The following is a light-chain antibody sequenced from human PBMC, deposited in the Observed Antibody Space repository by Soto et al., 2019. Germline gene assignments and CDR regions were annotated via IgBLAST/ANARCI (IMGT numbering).Light chain of an antibody. Sequence: QSVLTQPASVSGSPGQSITISCTGTSTDVGSHKLVSWYQQYPGNAPKLIIFEAYKRPSGVSNRFAGSKSGSTASLTISGLQAEDEADYYCCSNAVGSTYVFGTGTKLTVL. CDR1: STDVGSHKL. CDR2: EAY. V-gene: IGLV2-23*01. J-gene: IGLJ1*01. CDR3: CSNAVGSTYV.